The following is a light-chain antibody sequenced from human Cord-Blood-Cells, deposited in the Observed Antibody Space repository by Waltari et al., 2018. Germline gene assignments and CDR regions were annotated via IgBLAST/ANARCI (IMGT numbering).Light chain of an antibody. CDR2: SAS. Sequence: IQMTLSPSSLSASVGHRVTITCRASQHISNYLAWYQQKPGQVPKLLIYSASTLQSGVPARFSGSGSGTDFTLTISSLQPEDVATYYCQKYNSAPYSFGQGTKLEIK. CDR1: QHISNY. CDR3: QKYNSAPYS. J-gene: IGKJ2*03. V-gene: IGKV1-27*01.